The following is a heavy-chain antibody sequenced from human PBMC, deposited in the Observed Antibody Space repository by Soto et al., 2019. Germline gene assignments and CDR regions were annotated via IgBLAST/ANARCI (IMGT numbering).Heavy chain of an antibody. V-gene: IGHV5-51*01. CDR3: XRHTTYYYDKSTGYLDY. J-gene: IGHJ4*02. CDR1: GYSFNIHW. Sequence: PGESLKISCQASGYSFNIHWIAWVRQMPGEGLEWMGIVYPGDSDTRYSPSFQGQVTISADKSISTAYLQWSSLKASDTAMYYCXRHTTYYYDKSTGYLDYWGQGTLVTVSS. CDR2: VYPGDSDT. D-gene: IGHD3-22*01.